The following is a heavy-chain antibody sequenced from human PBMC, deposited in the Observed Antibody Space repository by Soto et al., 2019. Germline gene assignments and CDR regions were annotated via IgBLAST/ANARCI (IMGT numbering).Heavy chain of an antibody. Sequence: SVKVSCKASGYTFTSYGISWVRQAPGQGLEWMGWISAYNGNTNYAQKLQGRVTMTTDTSTSTAYMELRSLRSDDTAVYYCARDLKGSGYDFWSGSGDYWGQGTLVTVSS. V-gene: IGHV1-18*01. CDR1: GYTFTSYG. D-gene: IGHD3-3*01. J-gene: IGHJ4*02. CDR3: ARDLKGSGYDFWSGSGDY. CDR2: ISAYNGNT.